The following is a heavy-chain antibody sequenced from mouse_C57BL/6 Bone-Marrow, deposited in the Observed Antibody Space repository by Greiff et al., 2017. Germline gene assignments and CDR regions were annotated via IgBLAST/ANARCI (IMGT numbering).Heavy chain of an antibody. Sequence: EVQLVESGGDLVKPGGSLKLSCAASGFTFSSYGMSWVRQTPDTRLEWVATISSGGSYTYYPDSVKGRFTISRDNAKNTLYLQMSSLKSEDTAMYYCARQEEAMDYWGQGTSVTVSS. CDR2: ISSGGSYT. CDR1: GFTFSSYG. J-gene: IGHJ4*01. CDR3: ARQEEAMDY. V-gene: IGHV5-6*01.